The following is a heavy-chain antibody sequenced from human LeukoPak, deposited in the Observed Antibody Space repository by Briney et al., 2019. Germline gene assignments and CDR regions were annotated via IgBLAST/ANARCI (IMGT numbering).Heavy chain of an antibody. Sequence: RGSLRLSCAASGFTVSSNHMSWVRQAPGKGLEWVSVIYSGGSTDYADSVKGRFTISRDNLKNTLCLQMNTLRAEDTAVYYCARGPAGYNWGQGTLVTVSS. V-gene: IGHV3-53*01. D-gene: IGHD1-1*01. CDR2: IYSGGST. J-gene: IGHJ4*02. CDR3: ARGPAGYN. CDR1: GFTVSSNH.